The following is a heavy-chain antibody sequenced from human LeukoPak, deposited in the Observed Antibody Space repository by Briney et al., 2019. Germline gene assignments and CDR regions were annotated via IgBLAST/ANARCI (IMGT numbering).Heavy chain of an antibody. V-gene: IGHV3-11*06. J-gene: IGHJ4*02. CDR3: ARDSPGTTASDY. D-gene: IGHD1-1*01. CDR2: ISSSSCYT. Sequence: PGGSLRLSCAASGFTFSDYYMSWIRQAPGKGLEWVSYISSSSCYTNYADSVKGRFTISRDNAKNSLYLQMNSLRAEDTAVYYCARDSPGTTASDYWGQGTLVTVSS. CDR1: GFTFSDYY.